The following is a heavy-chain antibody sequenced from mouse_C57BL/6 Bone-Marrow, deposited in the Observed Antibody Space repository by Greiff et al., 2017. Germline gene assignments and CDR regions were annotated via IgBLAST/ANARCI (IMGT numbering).Heavy chain of an antibody. CDR3: ARGAY. CDR1: GYAFSSYW. CDR2: IFPGDGDT. V-gene: IGHV1-80*01. J-gene: IGHJ3*01. Sequence: VQGVESGAELVKPGASVKISCKASGYAFSSYWMNWVIQRPGKGLEWIGQIFPGDGDTNYNGKFKGKDTLTADKSSSTAYKQVSSLTSEDSAVYCCARGAYWGKGTMVTVAA.